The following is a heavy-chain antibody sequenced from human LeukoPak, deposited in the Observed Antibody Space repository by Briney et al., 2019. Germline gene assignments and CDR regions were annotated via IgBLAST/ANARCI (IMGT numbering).Heavy chain of an antibody. CDR3: ARDDSSGYNY. CDR2: NIAIFGTA. V-gene: IGHV1-69*13. CDR1: GGTFSSYA. D-gene: IGHD3-22*01. Sequence: SVKVSCKASGGTFSSYAISWVRQAPGQGLEWMGGNIAIFGTANYAQKFQGRVTITADESTSTAYMELSSLRSEDTAVYYCARDDSSGYNYWGQGTLVTVSS. J-gene: IGHJ4*02.